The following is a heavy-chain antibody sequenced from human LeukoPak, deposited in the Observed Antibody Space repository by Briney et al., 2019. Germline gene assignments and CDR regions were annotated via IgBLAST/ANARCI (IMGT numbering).Heavy chain of an antibody. CDR1: GFTFSSYS. Sequence: GGSLRLSCAASGFTFSSYSMNWVRQAPGKGLEWVSYISSSSSTIYYADSVKGRFTISRDNAKNSLYLQMNSLRAEDTAVYYCARAQVGPFAVAFDIWGQGTMVTVSS. J-gene: IGHJ3*02. CDR3: ARAQVGPFAVAFDI. CDR2: ISSSSSTI. V-gene: IGHV3-48*01.